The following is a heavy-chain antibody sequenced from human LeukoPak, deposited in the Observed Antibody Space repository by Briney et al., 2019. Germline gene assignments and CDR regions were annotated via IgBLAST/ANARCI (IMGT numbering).Heavy chain of an antibody. CDR3: ARGGYDFWSGYYLEAVGRGGFWFDP. D-gene: IGHD3-3*01. V-gene: IGHV1-8*03. J-gene: IGHJ5*02. Sequence: GASVKVSCKASGYTFTSYDINWVRQATGQGLEWMGWMNPNSGNTGYAQKFQGRVTITRNTSISTAYMELSSLRSEDTAVYYCARGGYDFWSGYYLEAVGRGGFWFDPWGQGALVTVSS. CDR1: GYTFTSYD. CDR2: MNPNSGNT.